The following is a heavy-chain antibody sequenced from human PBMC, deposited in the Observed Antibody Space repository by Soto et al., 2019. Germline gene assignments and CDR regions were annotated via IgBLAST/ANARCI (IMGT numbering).Heavy chain of an antibody. CDR2: ISGSGFKK. J-gene: IGHJ5*02. Sequence: GSLRLSCAASGFIFENFGMSWVRQAPGKGLEWISSISGSGFKKYYADSVKGRFTISRDNSKSTVYLELNNLSAEDTAVYHCAKDQGVELVPLATVDWFDPWGQGSVVTVSS. V-gene: IGHV3-23*01. D-gene: IGHD1-26*01. CDR3: AKDQGVELVPLATVDWFDP. CDR1: GFIFENFG.